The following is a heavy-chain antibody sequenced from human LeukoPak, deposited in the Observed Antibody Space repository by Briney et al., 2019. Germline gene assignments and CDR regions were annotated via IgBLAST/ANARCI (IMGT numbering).Heavy chain of an antibody. J-gene: IGHJ5*02. CDR3: ARESCSTSCYSEAYNWFDP. D-gene: IGHD2-2*01. V-gene: IGHV1-69*13. CDR2: IIPIFGTA. Sequence: SVKVSCKASGGTFSSYAISWVRQAPGQGLEWMGGIIPIFGTANYAQKFQGRATITADESTSTAYMELSSLRAEDTAVYYCARESCSTSCYSEAYNWFDPWGQGTLVTVSS. CDR1: GGTFSSYA.